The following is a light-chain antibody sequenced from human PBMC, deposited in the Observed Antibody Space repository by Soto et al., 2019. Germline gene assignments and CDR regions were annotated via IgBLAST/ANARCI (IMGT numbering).Light chain of an antibody. V-gene: IGLV1-51*02. CDR2: EYT. J-gene: IGLJ2*01. CDR3: ATWDSSLSAGV. Sequence: QSVLTQPPSVSAAPGQKVTTSCSGSSSNIGKNYVSWYQQHPGTAPKLLISEYTKRPSGIPDRFSGSKSGTSVTLGITGLQTGDEADYYCATWDSSLSAGVFGGGTKLTVL. CDR1: SSNIGKNY.